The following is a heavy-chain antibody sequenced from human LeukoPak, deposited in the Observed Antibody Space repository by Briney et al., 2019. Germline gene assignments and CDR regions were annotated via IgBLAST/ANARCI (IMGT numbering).Heavy chain of an antibody. J-gene: IGHJ3*02. CDR1: GGTFSSYA. CDR3: ARALGYCSGGSCYSNAFDI. D-gene: IGHD2-15*01. V-gene: IGHV1-69*01. Sequence: SVKVSCKASGGTFSSYAISWVRQAPGQGLEWMGGIIPIFGTANYAQKFQGRVTITADESTSTAYIELSSLRSEDTAVYYCARALGYCSGGSCYSNAFDIWGQGTMVTVSS. CDR2: IIPIFGTA.